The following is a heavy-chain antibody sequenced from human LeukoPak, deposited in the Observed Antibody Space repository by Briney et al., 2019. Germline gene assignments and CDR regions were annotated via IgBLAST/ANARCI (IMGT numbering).Heavy chain of an antibody. CDR2: IRFDGGKE. V-gene: IGHV3-30*02. Sequence: GGSLRLSCAAPGFTFSTYGMVWVRQPPGKGLKWVAFIRFDGGKEYYADSVKRRFTISRDNSKNTLYLQMNSLGAEDTALYYCAKDGRATSLYWGQGNLVTVSS. J-gene: IGHJ4*02. D-gene: IGHD2-15*01. CDR1: GFTFSTYG. CDR3: AKDGRATSLY.